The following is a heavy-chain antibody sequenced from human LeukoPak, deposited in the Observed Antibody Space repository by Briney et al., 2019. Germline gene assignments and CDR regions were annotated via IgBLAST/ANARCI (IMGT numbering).Heavy chain of an antibody. V-gene: IGHV1-8*01. CDR1: GYTFTSYD. D-gene: IGHD3-10*01. J-gene: IGHJ3*02. Sequence: ASVKVSCKASGYTFTSYDINWVRQATGQGLEWMGWMNPNSGNTGYAQKLQGRVTMTTDTSTSTAYMELRSLRSDDTAVYYCARLPKGEEPYGSGSYQPYDAFDIWGQGTMVTVSS. CDR2: MNPNSGNT. CDR3: ARLPKGEEPYGSGSYQPYDAFDI.